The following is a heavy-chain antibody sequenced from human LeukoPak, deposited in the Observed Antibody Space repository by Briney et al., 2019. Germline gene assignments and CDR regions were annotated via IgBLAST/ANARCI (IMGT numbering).Heavy chain of an antibody. CDR2: ITSSGSNG. D-gene: IGHD1-1*01. CDR1: GFSFSDQY. Sequence: GGSLRLSCAASGFSFSDQYMSWIRQAPGRGLEWVSYITSSGSNGYYADSVKGRFTISRDNAKNSLYLQMNSLRADDTAVYYCVKEAGTDWGQGTLVTVSS. CDR3: VKEAGTD. J-gene: IGHJ4*02. V-gene: IGHV3-11*04.